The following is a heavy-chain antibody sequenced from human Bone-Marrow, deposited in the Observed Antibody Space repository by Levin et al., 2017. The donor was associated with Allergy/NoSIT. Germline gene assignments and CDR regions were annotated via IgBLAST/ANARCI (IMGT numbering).Heavy chain of an antibody. J-gene: IGHJ4*02. Sequence: PGGSLRLSCVVSGYTFSSYSVNWVRQAPGKGLEWVSSISSSGNYIFYADSVKGRFTSSRDNARNSLYLQMSSLRVEDTALYYCARSEDIVGVPSAHFDYWGRGTLVTVSS. CDR2: ISSSGNYI. CDR3: ARSEDIVGVPSAHFDY. V-gene: IGHV3-21*01. CDR1: GYTFSSYS. D-gene: IGHD2-2*01.